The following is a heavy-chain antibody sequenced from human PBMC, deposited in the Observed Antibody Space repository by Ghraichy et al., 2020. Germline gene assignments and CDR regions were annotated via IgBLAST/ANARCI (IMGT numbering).Heavy chain of an antibody. Sequence: GSLSLTCAVYRGSYFDYIWGWIRQPPGKGLEWIGEVDHNGHTRYSPSLESRVSISLDKSKNQFSLMLNSVTAADTAMYYCASFWLEWQQQSFEYWDQGALVTVSS. D-gene: IGHD6-13*01. V-gene: IGHV4-34*01. CDR2: VDHNGHT. J-gene: IGHJ4*02. CDR1: RGSYFDYI. CDR3: ASFWLEWQQQSFEY.